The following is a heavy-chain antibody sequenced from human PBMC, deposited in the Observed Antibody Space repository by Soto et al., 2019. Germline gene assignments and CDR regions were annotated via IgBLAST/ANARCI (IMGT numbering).Heavy chain of an antibody. V-gene: IGHV3-11*01. CDR1: GFTFSDYY. CDR3: ARVQHDRSGYPSDY. D-gene: IGHD3-22*01. J-gene: IGHJ4*02. CDR2: ISGSGGTI. Sequence: GGSLRLSCAASGFTFSDYYMTWIRQAPGKGLEWLSYISGSGGTIHYADSVKGRFTISRDNARNSLHLQINSLTADDTAVYFCARVQHDRSGYPSDYWGQGTLVTVSS.